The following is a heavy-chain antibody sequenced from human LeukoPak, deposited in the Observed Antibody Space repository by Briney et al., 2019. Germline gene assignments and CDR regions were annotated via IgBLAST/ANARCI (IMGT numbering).Heavy chain of an antibody. V-gene: IGHV2-5*02. D-gene: IGHD3-22*01. J-gene: IGHJ4*02. CDR3: ARSPAYYYESSGYYHY. CDR1: GFSLSTSEVG. CDR2: IYWDDDK. Sequence: SGPTLVNPTQTLTLTCTFSGFSLSTSEVGVGWIRQPPGKALEWLALIYWDDDKRYRPSLKSRHTITKDTSKNQVVLTMTNIDPVDTGTYYCARSPAYYYESSGYYHYWGQGTLVTVSS.